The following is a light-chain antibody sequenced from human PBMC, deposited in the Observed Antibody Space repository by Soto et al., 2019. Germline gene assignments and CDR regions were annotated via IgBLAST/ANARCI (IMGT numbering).Light chain of an antibody. J-gene: IGKJ5*01. V-gene: IGKV1-39*01. CDR3: QQSLSMPLT. CDR1: QSINNY. Sequence: DTQMTQSPASLSFSVWGRVTITCRASQSINNYLNWYQQKPGQAPKLLMRSASTLERGVPSRFSGSGSRTDFTLTITNLQPDDFATYYCQQSLSMPLTFGHGTRLEIK. CDR2: SAS.